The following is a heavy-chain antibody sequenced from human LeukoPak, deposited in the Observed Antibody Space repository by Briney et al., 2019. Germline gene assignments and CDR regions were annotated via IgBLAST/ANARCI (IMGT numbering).Heavy chain of an antibody. CDR2: IRYDGSDK. CDR1: AFVSSDFA. V-gene: IGHV3-30*02. Sequence: PGGSLRLSCAASAFVSSDFAFHWVRQAPGKGLDWVAYIRYDGSDKYYADSVKGRFTISRDDSKNTLFLQMNSLRDEDTAVYYCVRSQGRGWYDLYFDVRGQGSLITVSS. CDR3: VRSQGRGWYDLYFDV. D-gene: IGHD6-19*01. J-gene: IGHJ4*02.